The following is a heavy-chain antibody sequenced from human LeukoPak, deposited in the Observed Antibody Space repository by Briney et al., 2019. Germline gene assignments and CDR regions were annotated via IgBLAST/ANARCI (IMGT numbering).Heavy chain of an antibody. Sequence: SETLSLTCAVYGGSFSGYYWSWIRQPPGKGLEWIGEITHSGSTNYNPSLKSRVTISVDTSKNQFSLKLSSVTAADTAVYYCARDADYYGSGFYDYWGQGTLVTVSS. J-gene: IGHJ4*02. CDR3: ARDADYYGSGFYDY. V-gene: IGHV4-34*01. CDR2: ITHSGST. CDR1: GGSFSGYY. D-gene: IGHD3-10*01.